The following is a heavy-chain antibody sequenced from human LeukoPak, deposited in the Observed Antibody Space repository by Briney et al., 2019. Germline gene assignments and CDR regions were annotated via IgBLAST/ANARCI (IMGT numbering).Heavy chain of an antibody. CDR2: INHSGST. D-gene: IGHD2-8*01. J-gene: IGHJ4*02. CDR1: GGSFSGYY. CDR3: ARGIVLMVYAIFDY. Sequence: SETLSLTCAVYGGSFSGYYWSWIRQPPGKGLEWIGEINHSGSTNYNPSLKSRVTISVDTSKNQFSLKLSSVTAADTAVYYCARGIVLMVYAIFDYWGQGTLVTVSS. V-gene: IGHV4-34*01.